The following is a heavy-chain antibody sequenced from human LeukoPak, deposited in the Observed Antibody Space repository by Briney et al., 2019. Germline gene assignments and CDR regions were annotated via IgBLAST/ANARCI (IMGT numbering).Heavy chain of an antibody. CDR3: AREGVYSNGPFDY. V-gene: IGHV3-30-3*01. CDR2: ISHDGNNK. Sequence: GGSLRLSCAASGFTFSSYAMHWVRQAPGKGLEWVAVISHDGNNKYNADSVKGRFTISRDNSKNTLYLQTNSLGAEDTAVYYCAREGVYSNGPFDYWGQGTRVTVSS. CDR1: GFTFSSYA. J-gene: IGHJ4*02. D-gene: IGHD5-18*01.